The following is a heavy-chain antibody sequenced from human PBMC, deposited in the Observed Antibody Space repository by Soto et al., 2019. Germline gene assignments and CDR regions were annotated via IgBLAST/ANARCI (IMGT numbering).Heavy chain of an antibody. CDR2: MNPINGAT. V-gene: IGHV1-8*02. CDR1: GYDFTACD. D-gene: IGHD6-13*01. CDR3: GRGPSPRAPAGGTPYYYAMDV. J-gene: IGHJ6*02. Sequence: ASVTVSCNASGYDFTACDINWVRQASGQGREWMGWMNPINGATGSARRFQGRVSMTRNTATGTAYLELTSLRSDDSAVYYCGRGPSPRAPAGGTPYYYAMDVWGQGTTVTVSS.